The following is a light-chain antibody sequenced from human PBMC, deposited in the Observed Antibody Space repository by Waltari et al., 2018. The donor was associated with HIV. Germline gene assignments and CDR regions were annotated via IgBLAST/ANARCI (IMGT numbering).Light chain of an antibody. J-gene: IGLJ3*02. CDR1: SSDVGGYNY. V-gene: IGLV2-14*01. Sequence: QSALTQPASVSGSPGQSITISCTGTSSDVGGYNYVSWYHQPPGKAPKLMIYEVSNRPSGVSNRFSGSKSGNTASLTISGLQAEDEADYYCSSYTSSSTRVFGGGTKLTVL. CDR3: SSYTSSSTRV. CDR2: EVS.